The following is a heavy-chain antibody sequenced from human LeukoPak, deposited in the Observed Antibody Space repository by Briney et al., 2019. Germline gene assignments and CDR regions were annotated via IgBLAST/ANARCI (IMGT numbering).Heavy chain of an antibody. V-gene: IGHV1-2*02. D-gene: IGHD4-17*01. Sequence: ASVKVSCKASGYSFTGYYMHWVRQAPGQGLEWMGWINPNSGGTNYAQKFQGRVTMTRDTSISTAYMELSSLRSEDTAVYYCARDAGDAPHFDYWGQGTLVTVSS. CDR1: GYSFTGYY. CDR3: ARDAGDAPHFDY. J-gene: IGHJ4*02. CDR2: INPNSGGT.